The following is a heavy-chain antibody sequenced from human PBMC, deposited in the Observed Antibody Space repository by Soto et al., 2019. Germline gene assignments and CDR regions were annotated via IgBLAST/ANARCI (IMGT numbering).Heavy chain of an antibody. CDR1: GFTLSRFY. V-gene: IGHV3-74*01. CDR2: INSDGSST. Sequence: EVNLVESGGGSVRPGGSLRLSCEVSGFTLSRFYMHWVRQVPGKGPVWVARINSDGSSTNYADSVKGRFSIVRDSAKTTVFLHMNSLRVEDTGIYYCARDGLYVSGGPPLDFRGQGTLVTVSS. CDR3: ARDGLYVSGGPPLDF. J-gene: IGHJ4*02. D-gene: IGHD5-12*01.